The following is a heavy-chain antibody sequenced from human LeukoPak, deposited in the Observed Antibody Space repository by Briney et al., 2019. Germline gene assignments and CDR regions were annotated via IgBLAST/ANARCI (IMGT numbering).Heavy chain of an antibody. D-gene: IGHD3-3*01. Sequence: PGRSLRLSCAASGFTFSSYWMTWVRQAPGKGLEWVAIIKQDGSQKYYVDSVKGRFTISRDNAKNSLYLQMNSLRAEDTAVYYCARDLSGDYDFWSGYSPWGQGTLVTVSS. V-gene: IGHV3-7*01. CDR3: ARDLSGDYDFWSGYSP. CDR2: IKQDGSQK. J-gene: IGHJ4*02. CDR1: GFTFSSYW.